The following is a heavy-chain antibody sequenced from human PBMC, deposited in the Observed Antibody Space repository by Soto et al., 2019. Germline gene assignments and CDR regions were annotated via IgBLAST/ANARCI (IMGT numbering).Heavy chain of an antibody. CDR1: GGSISSYY. V-gene: IGHV4-59*01. CDR2: IYYSGST. J-gene: IGHJ6*02. Sequence: SETLSLTCTVSGGSISSYYWSWIRQPPGKGLEWIGYIYYSGSTNYNPSLKSRVTISVDTSKNQFSLKLSSVTAADTAVYYCARDGEDGMDVWGQGTTVTVSS. D-gene: IGHD3-10*01. CDR3: ARDGEDGMDV.